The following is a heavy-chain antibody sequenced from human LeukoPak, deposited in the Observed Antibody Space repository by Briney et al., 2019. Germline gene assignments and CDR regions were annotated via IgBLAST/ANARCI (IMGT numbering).Heavy chain of an antibody. Sequence: GGSLRLSCAASGFTVSSNYMSWVRQAPGKGLEWVSVIYSGGSTYYADSVKGRFTISRDNSKNTLYLQVNSLRAEDTAVYYCARVFGLVTTDYYMDVWGKGTTVTISS. J-gene: IGHJ6*03. V-gene: IGHV3-66*01. CDR3: ARVFGLVTTDYYMDV. CDR1: GFTVSSNY. D-gene: IGHD3/OR15-3a*01. CDR2: IYSGGST.